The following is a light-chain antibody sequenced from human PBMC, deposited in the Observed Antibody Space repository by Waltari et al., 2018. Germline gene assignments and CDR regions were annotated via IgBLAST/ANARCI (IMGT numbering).Light chain of an antibody. CDR1: TGAVTSGYS. J-gene: IGLJ1*01. Sequence: QTVVTQEPSLTVSPGGTVTLTCASSTGAVTSGYSPNWFQQKPGQEPRALIYSTSNKHSWTPARFSGSLLGGKAALTLSGVQPEDEAEYYCNSYTVIGTYVFGTGTKVTVL. CDR2: STS. CDR3: NSYTVIGTYV. V-gene: IGLV7-43*01.